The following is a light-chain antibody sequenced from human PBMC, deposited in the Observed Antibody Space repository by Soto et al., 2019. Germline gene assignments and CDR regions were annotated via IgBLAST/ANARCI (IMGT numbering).Light chain of an antibody. CDR1: QGIRNS. CDR3: QKYHGAPA. CDR2: DAS. J-gene: IGKJ1*01. V-gene: IGKV1-27*01. Sequence: DIQMTHSPSSLSASVGGRFTITCRASQGIRNSLVWYKQKPGKVLKLLIYDASTLQSGVPSRLSGSGSGTDFTLTISSLPPEDVATYYCQKYHGAPAFGHGTQVDI.